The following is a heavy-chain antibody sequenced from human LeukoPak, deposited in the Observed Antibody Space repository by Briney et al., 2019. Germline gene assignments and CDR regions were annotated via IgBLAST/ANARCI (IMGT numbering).Heavy chain of an antibody. D-gene: IGHD5-18*01. CDR2: INSDGFST. CDR3: ARENVDTAMVVDY. CDR1: GFTFSSFW. Sequence: GGSLRLSCAASGFTFSSFWIHWVRQVPGKGLVWVSRINSDGFSTSYADSVKGRFTISRDNAKNTLYLQMNSLRAEDTAVYYCARENVDTAMVVDYWGQGTLVTVSS. J-gene: IGHJ4*02. V-gene: IGHV3-74*01.